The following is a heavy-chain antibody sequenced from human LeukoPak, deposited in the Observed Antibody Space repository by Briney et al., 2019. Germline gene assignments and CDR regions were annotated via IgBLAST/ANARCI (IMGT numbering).Heavy chain of an antibody. CDR2: IYYSGST. CDR1: GGSISSGGYY. CDR3: ARGSGSSWLGYYYYYGMDV. J-gene: IGHJ6*04. Sequence: SQTLSLTCTVSGGSISSGGYYWSWIRQHPGKGLEWIGYIYYSGSTYYNPSLKSRVTISVDTSKNQFSLKLSSVTAADTAVYYCARGSGSSWLGYYYYYGMDVWGKGTTATVSS. D-gene: IGHD6-13*01. V-gene: IGHV4-31*03.